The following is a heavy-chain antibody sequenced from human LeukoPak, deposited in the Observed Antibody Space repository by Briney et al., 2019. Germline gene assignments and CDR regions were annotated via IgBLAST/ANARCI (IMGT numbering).Heavy chain of an antibody. J-gene: IGHJ4*02. CDR2: IRSKANNYAT. CDR1: GFTFSGSA. V-gene: IGHV3-73*01. D-gene: IGHD3-22*01. Sequence: GGSLRLSCAASGFTFSGSAMHWVRQASGKELEWVGRIRSKANNYATAYAASVKGRFTISRDDSKNTAYLQMSSLKAEDTAVYYCTRRSSDDSSGYYAHWGQGTLVTVSS. CDR3: TRRSSDDSSGYYAH.